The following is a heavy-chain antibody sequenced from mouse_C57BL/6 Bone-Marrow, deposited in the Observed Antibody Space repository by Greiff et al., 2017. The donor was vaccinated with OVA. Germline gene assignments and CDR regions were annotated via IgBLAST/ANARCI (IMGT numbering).Heavy chain of an antibody. CDR1: VYTFTDYY. J-gene: IGHJ3*01. V-gene: IGHV1-26*01. Sequence: VQLQQSGPALVKPVSSVNLSCKASVYTFTDYYMNWVKQSHGKSLEWIGDINPNNGGTSYNQKFKGKATLTVDKSSSTAYMELRSLTSEDSAVYYCAKSYDGSAWFAYWGQGTLVTVSA. CDR3: AKSYDGSAWFAY. D-gene: IGHD2-3*01. CDR2: INPNNGGT.